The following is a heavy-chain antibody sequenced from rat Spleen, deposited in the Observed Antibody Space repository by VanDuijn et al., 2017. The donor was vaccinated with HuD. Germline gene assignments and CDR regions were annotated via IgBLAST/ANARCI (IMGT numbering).Heavy chain of an antibody. J-gene: IGHJ2*01. CDR1: GFSLTIYG. V-gene: IGHV2-77*01. D-gene: IGHD2-7*01. CDR3: ASLDSYFDY. Sequence: QVQLKESGPGLVQTTQTLSVTCTVSGFSLTIYGVHWVRQAPGKGLEWMGIIWGDGSTNYNSGLKSRLSISRDTSKSQVLLTMNSLQSDDTAVYYCASLDSYFDYWGQGVMVTVSS. CDR2: IWGDGST.